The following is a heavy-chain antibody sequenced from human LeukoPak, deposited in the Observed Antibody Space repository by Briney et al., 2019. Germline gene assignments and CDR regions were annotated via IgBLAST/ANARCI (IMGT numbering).Heavy chain of an antibody. J-gene: IGHJ4*02. Sequence: SEPLSLTCAVYGGSFSGYYWRWIRQPPGKGLEWIGEINHSGSTNYNPSLKSRVTISVDTSKNQFSLKLSSVTAADTAVYYCARGRYSSGPFDYWGQGTLVTVSS. CDR2: INHSGST. D-gene: IGHD6-19*01. CDR1: GGSFSGYY. V-gene: IGHV4-34*01. CDR3: ARGRYSSGPFDY.